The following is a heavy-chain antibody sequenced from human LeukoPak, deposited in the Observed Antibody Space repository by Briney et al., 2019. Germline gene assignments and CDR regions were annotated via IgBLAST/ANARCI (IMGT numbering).Heavy chain of an antibody. CDR1: GFTFSSYA. V-gene: IGHV3-53*01. J-gene: IGHJ6*03. CDR2: IYSGGTT. Sequence: GGSLRLSCAASGFTFSSYAMSWVRQAPGKGLEWVSVIYSGGTTYNADSVRGRFTISRDNSKNMLYLQMNSLRAEDTAVYYCARDGYGYNYMDVWGKGTTVTVSS. D-gene: IGHD5-12*01. CDR3: ARDGYGYNYMDV.